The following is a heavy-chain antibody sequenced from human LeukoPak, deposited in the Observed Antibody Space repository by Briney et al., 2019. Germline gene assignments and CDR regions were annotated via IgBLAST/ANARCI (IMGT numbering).Heavy chain of an antibody. J-gene: IGHJ3*02. D-gene: IGHD4-23*01. V-gene: IGHV3-48*01. CDR3: ARDWSRYDYGGNIQVDAFDM. Sequence: GGSLRLSCAASGFTFSTYSMNWVRQAPGKGLEWVSYISSSSSTIYYADSVKGRFTISRDNAKNSLYLQMNSLRAEDTAVYYCARDWSRYDYGGNIQVDAFDMWGQGTMVTVSS. CDR1: GFTFSTYS. CDR2: ISSSSSTI.